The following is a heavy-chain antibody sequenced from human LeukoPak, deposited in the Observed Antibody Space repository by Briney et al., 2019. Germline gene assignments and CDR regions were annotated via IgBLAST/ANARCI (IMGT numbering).Heavy chain of an antibody. D-gene: IGHD6-13*01. V-gene: IGHV4-61*02. CDR3: GRGTGYSSSWYPY. Sequence: SQTLSLTCTVSGGSISSGSYYWIWIRQPAGKGLEWIGRIYTSGSTNYNPSLKSRVTISVDTSKNQFSLKLSSVTAADTAVYYCGRGTGYSSSWYPYWGQGTLVAVSS. CDR1: GGSISSGSYY. CDR2: IYTSGST. J-gene: IGHJ4*02.